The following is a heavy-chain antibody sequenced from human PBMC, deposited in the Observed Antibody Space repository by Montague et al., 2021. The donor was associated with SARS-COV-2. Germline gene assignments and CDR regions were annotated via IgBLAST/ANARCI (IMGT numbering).Heavy chain of an antibody. D-gene: IGHD3-10*01. Sequence: SETLSLTCTVSGGSVFSSSYYWGWIRQPPGKGLEWIGNVYYNGNTNYNPSLKSRVTISLDTSENQISLNLDSVTAADTAVYYCVRPGGSESHGFDRWGQGTMVTVSS. CDR2: VYYNGNT. CDR1: GGSVFSSSYY. V-gene: IGHV4-39*01. J-gene: IGHJ5*02. CDR3: VRPGGSESHGFDR.